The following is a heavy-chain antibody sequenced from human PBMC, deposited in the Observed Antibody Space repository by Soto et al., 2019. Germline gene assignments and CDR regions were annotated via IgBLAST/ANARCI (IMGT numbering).Heavy chain of an antibody. CDR1: GGSISSYY. V-gene: IGHV4-59*01. D-gene: IGHD4-4*01. CDR3: ARVQYLVGGFDY. CDR2: IYYSGST. J-gene: IGHJ4*02. Sequence: SETLSLTCIVSGGSISSYYWSWIRQPPGKGLEWIGYIYYSGSTNYNPSLKSRVTISVDTSKNQFSLKLSSVTAADTAVYYCARVQYLVGGFDYWGQGTLGTAPQ.